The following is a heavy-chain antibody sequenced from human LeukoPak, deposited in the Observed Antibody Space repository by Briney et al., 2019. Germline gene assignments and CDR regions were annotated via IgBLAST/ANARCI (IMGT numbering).Heavy chain of an antibody. CDR3: AKVANYYYGSESYYFFEH. CDR1: GFTFRTSG. V-gene: IGHV3-48*01. CDR2: IRISGTTI. J-gene: IGHJ4*02. Sequence: GGSLRLSCAASGFTFRTSGMNWVRQAPGKGLEWVSYIRISGTTISYAQSVEGRFTITRDNAQNSRTLHMNTLRVEDTAVYYCAKVANYYYGSESYYFFEHWGQGTPVTASS. D-gene: IGHD3-10*01.